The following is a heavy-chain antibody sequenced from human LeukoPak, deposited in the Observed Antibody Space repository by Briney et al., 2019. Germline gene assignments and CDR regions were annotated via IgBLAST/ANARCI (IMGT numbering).Heavy chain of an antibody. CDR3: ARVATFGGVIANWFDP. Sequence: ASVKVSCKASGYTFTSYGISWVRQAPGQGLGWMGWISAYNGNTNYAQKLQGRVTMTTDTSTSTAYMELRSLRSDDTAVYYCARVATFGGVIANWFDPWGQGTLVTVSS. CDR1: GYTFTSYG. J-gene: IGHJ5*02. CDR2: ISAYNGNT. V-gene: IGHV1-18*01. D-gene: IGHD3-16*02.